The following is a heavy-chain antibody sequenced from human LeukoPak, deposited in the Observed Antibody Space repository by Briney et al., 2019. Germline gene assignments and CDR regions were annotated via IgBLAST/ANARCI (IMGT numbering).Heavy chain of an antibody. D-gene: IGHD4-17*01. V-gene: IGHV3-11*01. J-gene: IGHJ6*02. CDR2: ISTSGTTI. Sequence: GGSLRLSCAASGFSFSDYYMSWIRQAPGKGLEWVSYISTSGTTIYYADSVKGRFTISRDNAKNSLYLQMNSLRAEDTALYYCANATVMGEAYYYYYGMDVWGQGTTVTVSS. CDR1: GFSFSDYY. CDR3: ANATVMGEAYYYYYGMDV.